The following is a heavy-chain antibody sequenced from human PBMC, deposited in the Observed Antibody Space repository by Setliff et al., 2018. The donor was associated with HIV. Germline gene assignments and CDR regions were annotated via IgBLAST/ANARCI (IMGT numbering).Heavy chain of an antibody. J-gene: IGHJ4*02. CDR1: GFTFSSYA. CDR3: AKDEGYTYSSGWYSHY. D-gene: IGHD6-19*01. CDR2: ISGSGGST. V-gene: IGHV3-23*01. Sequence: PGESLKISCAASGFTFSSYAMSWVRQAPGKGLEWVSAISGSGGSTYYADSVKGRFTISRDNSKNTVYLQMNSLRAEDTAVYYCAKDEGYTYSSGWYSHYWGQGTLVTVSS.